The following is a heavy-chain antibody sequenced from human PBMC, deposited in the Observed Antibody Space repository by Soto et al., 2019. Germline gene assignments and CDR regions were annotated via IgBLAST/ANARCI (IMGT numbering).Heavy chain of an antibody. D-gene: IGHD2-15*01. CDR1: RAFINSGGFY. V-gene: IGHV4-31*03. J-gene: IGHJ5*02. CDR3: VRGGIAGQWFDP. CDR2: IFHSGST. Sequence: TLSLTCSVSRAFINSGGFYYSWIRQPPGKGLEWLGYIFHSGSTLYNPSLRGRLTLSADTSRNQLSLYLTSVTAADTAVYYCVRGGIAGQWFDPWGQGILVNVS.